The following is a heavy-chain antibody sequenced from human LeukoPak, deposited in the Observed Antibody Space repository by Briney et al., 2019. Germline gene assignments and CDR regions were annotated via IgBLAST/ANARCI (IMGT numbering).Heavy chain of an antibody. V-gene: IGHV3-30*18. D-gene: IGHD4-11*01. J-gene: IGHJ4*02. CDR3: AKILPDTVTADY. CDR2: IPYDGSHK. CDR1: GFTFDDYG. Sequence: PGGSLRLSCAASGFTFDDYGMSWVRQAPGKGLEWVAVIPYDGSHKYYADSVKGRFTISRDNSKNTLYVQMNSLRAEDTAVYYCAKILPDTVTADYWGQGTLVTVSS.